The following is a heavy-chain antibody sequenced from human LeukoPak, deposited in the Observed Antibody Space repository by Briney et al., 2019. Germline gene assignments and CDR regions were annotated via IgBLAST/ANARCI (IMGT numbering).Heavy chain of an antibody. Sequence: PGGSLRLSCAASGITFSSYAMSWVRQAPGKGLEWVSAISGSGGSTYYADSVKGRFTISRDNSKNTLYLQMNSLRAEDTAVYYCASHSSGWYVFYSYFDYWGQGTLVTVSS. V-gene: IGHV3-23*01. CDR2: ISGSGGST. CDR3: ASHSSGWYVFYSYFDY. CDR1: GITFSSYA. D-gene: IGHD6-19*01. J-gene: IGHJ4*02.